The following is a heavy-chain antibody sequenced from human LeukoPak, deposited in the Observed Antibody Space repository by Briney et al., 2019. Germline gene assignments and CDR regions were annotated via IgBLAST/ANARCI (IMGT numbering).Heavy chain of an antibody. V-gene: IGHV1-24*01. CDR2: FDPEDGET. CDR3: ATYLLAAAGDADY. J-gene: IGHJ4*02. D-gene: IGHD6-13*01. Sequence: ASVKVSCKVSGYTLTELSMHWVRQAPGKGLEWMGAFDPEDGETIYAQKFQGRVTMTEDTSTDTAYMELSSLRSEDTAVYYCATYLLAAAGDADYWGQGTLVTVSS. CDR1: GYTLTELS.